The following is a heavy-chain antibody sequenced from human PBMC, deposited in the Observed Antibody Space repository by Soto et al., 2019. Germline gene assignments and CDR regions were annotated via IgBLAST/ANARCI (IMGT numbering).Heavy chain of an antibody. V-gene: IGHV3-30*18. CDR2: ISYDGSNK. D-gene: IGHD5-12*01. J-gene: IGHJ6*02. CDR3: AKIARPAFIVAQQRDGMDV. Sequence: GGSLRLSCAASGFTFSSYGMHWVRQAPGKGLEWVAVISYDGSNKYYADSVKGRFTISRDNSKNTLYLQMNSLRAEDTAVYYCAKIARPAFIVAQQRDGMDVWGQGTTVTVSS. CDR1: GFTFSSYG.